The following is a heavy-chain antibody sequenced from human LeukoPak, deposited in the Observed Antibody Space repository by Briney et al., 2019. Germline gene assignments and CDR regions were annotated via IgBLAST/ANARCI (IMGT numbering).Heavy chain of an antibody. CDR1: GFTFTRYW. V-gene: IGHV3-7*01. CDR3: ARDLTNIVVVPAAIYYYYYMDV. Sequence: GGSLRLPCAASGFTFTRYWMSWVRQAPGKGLEWVANIKQDGSEKYYVDSVKGRFTISRDNAKNSLFLQMNSLRAEDTAVYYCARDLTNIVVVPAAIYYYYYMDVWGKGTTVTVSS. D-gene: IGHD2-2*01. CDR2: IKQDGSEK. J-gene: IGHJ6*03.